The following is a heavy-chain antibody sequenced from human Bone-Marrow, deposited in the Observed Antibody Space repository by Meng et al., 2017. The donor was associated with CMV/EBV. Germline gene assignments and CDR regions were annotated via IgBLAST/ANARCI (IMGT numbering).Heavy chain of an antibody. V-gene: IGHV3-74*01. Sequence: GGSLRLSCAASGFTFSSYSMNWVRQAPGKGLVWVSRINSDGSSTSYADSVKGRFTISRDNAKNTLYLQMNSLRAEDTAVYYCARGARQYSSSFVFYWGQGTLVTVSS. CDR2: INSDGSST. CDR3: ARGARQYSSSFVFY. CDR1: GFTFSSYS. J-gene: IGHJ4*02. D-gene: IGHD6-6*01.